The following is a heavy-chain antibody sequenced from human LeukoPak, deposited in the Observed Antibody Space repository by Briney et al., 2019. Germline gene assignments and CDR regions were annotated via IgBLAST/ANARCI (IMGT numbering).Heavy chain of an antibody. CDR2: ISSSSSYI. J-gene: IGHJ4*02. V-gene: IGHV3-21*01. CDR1: GFTFSSYS. D-gene: IGHD2-15*01. CDR3: AREKQAAPTSGIVGY. Sequence: GGSLRLSCAASGFTFSSYSMNWVRQAPGKGLEWVSSISSSSSYIYYADSVKGRSTISRDNAKNSPYLQMNSLGAEDTAVYYCAREKQAAPTSGIVGYWGQGTLVTVSS.